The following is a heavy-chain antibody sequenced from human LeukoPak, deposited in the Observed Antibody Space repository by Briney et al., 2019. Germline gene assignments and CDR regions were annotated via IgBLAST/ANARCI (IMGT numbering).Heavy chain of an antibody. CDR3: ARDLSYSRDDAFDL. V-gene: IGHV3-21*01. J-gene: IGHJ3*01. CDR1: GFTFSSDS. D-gene: IGHD3-22*01. CDR2: ISTSSSYI. Sequence: GGSLRLSCAASGFTFSSDSMNWVRQAPGKGLEWVSSISTSSSYIYYADSAKGRFTISRDNAKNSLYLQMNSLRADDTALYYCARDLSYSRDDAFDLWGQGTTVTVSS.